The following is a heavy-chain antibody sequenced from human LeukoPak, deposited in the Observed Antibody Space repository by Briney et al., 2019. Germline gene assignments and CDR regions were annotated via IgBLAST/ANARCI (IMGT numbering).Heavy chain of an antibody. Sequence: GASVKVSCKASGYTFTGYYMHWVRQAPGQGLEWMGWINPNSGGTNYAQKFQGWVTMTRDTSISTAYMELSRLRSDDTAVYYCARQPIAAAGRNNWFDPWGQGTLVTVSS. J-gene: IGHJ5*02. CDR1: GYTFTGYY. V-gene: IGHV1-2*04. D-gene: IGHD6-13*01. CDR3: ARQPIAAAGRNNWFDP. CDR2: INPNSGGT.